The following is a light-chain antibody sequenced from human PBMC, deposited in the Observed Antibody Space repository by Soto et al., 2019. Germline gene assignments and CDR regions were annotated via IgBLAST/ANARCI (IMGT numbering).Light chain of an antibody. V-gene: IGKV3-15*01. CDR1: QSVSTN. CDR3: QQYYDWPLLT. Sequence: MTQSPVTLSVSPGERVTFSCRASQSVSTNLAWYQQKPGQAPRLLIHGASTRATDIPDRFSGSGSETEFTLSISSLQSEDFAVYYCQQYYDWPLLTFGGETKVEI. CDR2: GAS. J-gene: IGKJ4*01.